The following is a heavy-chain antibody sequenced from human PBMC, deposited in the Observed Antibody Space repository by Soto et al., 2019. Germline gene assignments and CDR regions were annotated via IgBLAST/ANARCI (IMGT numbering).Heavy chain of an antibody. Sequence: GGSLRLSCAASGFTFSSYAMHWVRQAPGKGLEWVAVISYDGSNKYYADSVKGRFTISRDNSKNTLYLQMNSLRAEDTAVYYCARGSTPGYYDSSGYDYWGQGTLVTVSS. V-gene: IGHV3-30-3*01. CDR3: ARGSTPGYYDSSGYDY. CDR1: GFTFSSYA. D-gene: IGHD3-22*01. CDR2: ISYDGSNK. J-gene: IGHJ4*02.